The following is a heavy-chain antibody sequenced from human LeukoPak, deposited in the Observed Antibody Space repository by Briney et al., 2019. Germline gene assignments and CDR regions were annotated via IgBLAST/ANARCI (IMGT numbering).Heavy chain of an antibody. J-gene: IGHJ3*02. V-gene: IGHV3-9*01. CDR1: GFTFDDYA. Sequence: GRSLRLSCAASGFTFDDYAMHWVRQAAAKGLEWVSGISWNSGSIGYADSVKGRFTISRDNAKNSLYLQMNSLRAEDTALYYCAKVSRVGATFFDAFDIWGQGTMVTVSS. D-gene: IGHD1-26*01. CDR3: AKVSRVGATFFDAFDI. CDR2: ISWNSGSI.